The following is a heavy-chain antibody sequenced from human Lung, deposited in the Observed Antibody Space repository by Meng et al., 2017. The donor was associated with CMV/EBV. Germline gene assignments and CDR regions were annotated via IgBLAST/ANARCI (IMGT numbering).Heavy chain of an antibody. Sequence: QAQLQQSGPGLVKPSQTLSLPCAISGDIVSSNSAAWHWIRQSPSRGLEWLGRTYYRSKWYHEYAVSVKSRITISPDTPKNQFSLQLNSMTPEDTAVYYCARGINGGCGDWGQGTLVTVSS. V-gene: IGHV6-1*01. D-gene: IGHD4-23*01. CDR1: GDIVSSNSAA. CDR3: ARGINGGCGD. CDR2: TYYRSKWYH. J-gene: IGHJ4*02.